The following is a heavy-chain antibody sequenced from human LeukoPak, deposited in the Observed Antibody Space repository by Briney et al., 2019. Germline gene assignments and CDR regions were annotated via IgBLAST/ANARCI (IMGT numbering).Heavy chain of an antibody. Sequence: GGSLRLSCAASGFSFSSYGINWVRQAPGKGLEWVSSTAPVHYADSVKGRFTISRDDSKNTLFLQMNSLRAEDTAIYYCAKDSFSYNGIFDALDVWGQGTMVTVSS. V-gene: IGHV3-23*01. J-gene: IGHJ3*01. D-gene: IGHD2-8*01. CDR3: AKDSFSYNGIFDALDV. CDR2: TAPV. CDR1: GFSFSSYG.